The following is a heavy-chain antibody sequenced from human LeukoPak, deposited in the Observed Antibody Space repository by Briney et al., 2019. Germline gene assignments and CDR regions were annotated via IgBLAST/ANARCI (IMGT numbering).Heavy chain of an antibody. CDR2: LSSSGGAT. CDR3: ARAAITIEYYYYYMDV. D-gene: IGHD3-3*01. Sequence: GGSLRLSCVAAGFTFSNYAMSWVRQAPGKGLEWVSILSSSGGATYYADSVKGRFTISRDNSKNTLYLQMNSLRAEDTAVYYCARAAITIEYYYYYMDVWGKGTTVTVSS. J-gene: IGHJ6*03. CDR1: GFTFSNYA. V-gene: IGHV3-23*01.